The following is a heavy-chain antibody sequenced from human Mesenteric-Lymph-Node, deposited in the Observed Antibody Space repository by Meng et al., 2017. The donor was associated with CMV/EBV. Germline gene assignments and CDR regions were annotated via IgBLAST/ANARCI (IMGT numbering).Heavy chain of an antibody. V-gene: IGHV1-2*02. CDR1: GYTFTSYD. CDR2: MNPNSGGT. D-gene: IGHD2-15*01. CDR3: ARAFCSGGSCYWGAYYYGMDV. Sequence: ASVKVSCKASGYTFTSYDINWVRQATGQGLEWMGWMNPNSGGTNYAQKFQGRVTMTRDTSISTAYMELSRLRSDDTAVYYCARAFCSGGSCYWGAYYYGMDVWGQGTTVTVSS. J-gene: IGHJ6*02.